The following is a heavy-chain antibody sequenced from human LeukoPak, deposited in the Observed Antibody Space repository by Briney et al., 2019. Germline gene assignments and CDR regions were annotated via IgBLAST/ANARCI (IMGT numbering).Heavy chain of an antibody. D-gene: IGHD3-3*01. CDR3: ARDRSLGNPHYDFWSGYDAFDI. V-gene: IGHV1-3*01. J-gene: IGHJ3*02. Sequence: ASVKVSCKASGYTFTSYAMHWVRQAPGQRLEWMGWINAGNGNTKYSQKFQGRVTITTDESTSTAYMELSSLRSEDTAVYYCARDRSLGNPHYDFWSGYDAFDIWGQGTMVTVSS. CDR1: GYTFTSYA. CDR2: INAGNGNT.